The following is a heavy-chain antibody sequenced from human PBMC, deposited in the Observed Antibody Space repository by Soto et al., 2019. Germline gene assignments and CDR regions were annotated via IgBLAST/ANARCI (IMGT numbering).Heavy chain of an antibody. CDR1: GGSISSGDYY. CDR3: ARLITGTILFDY. Sequence: PSETLSLTCTVSGGSISSGDYYWSWIRQPPGKGLEWIGYIYYSGSTYYNPSLKSRVTISVDTSKNQFSLKLSSVTAADTAVYYCARLITGTILFDYWGQGTLVTVSS. V-gene: IGHV4-30-4*01. J-gene: IGHJ4*02. CDR2: IYYSGST. D-gene: IGHD1-20*01.